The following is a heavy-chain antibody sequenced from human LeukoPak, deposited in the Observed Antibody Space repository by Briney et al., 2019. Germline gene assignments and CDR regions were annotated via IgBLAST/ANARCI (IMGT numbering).Heavy chain of an antibody. J-gene: IGHJ4*02. D-gene: IGHD1-26*01. CDR1: GYSFTSYW. V-gene: IGHV5-51*01. CDR2: ISPGDSDT. Sequence: GESLQISFKGSGYSFTSYWIGWVRPMPGKGLEWMGLISPGDSDTRYSPSLQGHVTISADKSSSTAYLQWSSLKASDTAMYYCARSASYLVGHDYWGQGTLVTVSS. CDR3: ARSASYLVGHDY.